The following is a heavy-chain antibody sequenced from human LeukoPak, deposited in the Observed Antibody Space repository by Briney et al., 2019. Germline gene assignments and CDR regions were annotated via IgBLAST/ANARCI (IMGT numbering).Heavy chain of an antibody. CDR2: IDPSDSYT. CDR1: GYSFTSYW. Sequence: GESLRISCKGSGYSFTSYWISWVRQMPGEGLEWMGRIDPSDSYTDYSPSFQGHVTISADMSISTAYLQWSSLKASDTAVYYCGRQTTLTAVDYWGQGTLVTVSS. J-gene: IGHJ4*02. V-gene: IGHV5-10-1*01. D-gene: IGHD2/OR15-2a*01. CDR3: GRQTTLTAVDY.